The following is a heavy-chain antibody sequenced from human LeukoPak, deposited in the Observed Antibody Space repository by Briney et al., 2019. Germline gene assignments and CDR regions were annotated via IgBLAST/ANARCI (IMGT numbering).Heavy chain of an antibody. J-gene: IGHJ3*02. Sequence: GGSLRLSCAASGFTFSSYAMSWVRQAPGKGLEWVSAISGSGGSTYYADSVKGRFTISKDNSKNTLYLQMNSLRAEDTAVYYCAKGGYGDYFTTAFDIWGQGTMVTVSS. CDR1: GFTFSSYA. CDR3: AKGGYGDYFTTAFDI. D-gene: IGHD4-17*01. V-gene: IGHV3-23*01. CDR2: ISGSGGST.